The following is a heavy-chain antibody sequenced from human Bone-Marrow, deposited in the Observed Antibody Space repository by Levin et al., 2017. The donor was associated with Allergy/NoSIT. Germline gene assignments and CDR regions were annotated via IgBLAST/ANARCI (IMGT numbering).Heavy chain of an antibody. CDR3: ARLTQIWVNEF. CDR2: ITESGRDT. D-gene: IGHD2-15*01. CDR1: GFTFNNYP. Sequence: PGGSLRLSCAASGFTFNNYPMTWVRQAPGRGLEWVSSITESGRDTYYTDSVTGRFTVSRDNSKNTLYLQMNKVRVDDTAVYFCARLTQIWVNEFWGQGTLVTVSS. V-gene: IGHV3-23*01. J-gene: IGHJ4*02.